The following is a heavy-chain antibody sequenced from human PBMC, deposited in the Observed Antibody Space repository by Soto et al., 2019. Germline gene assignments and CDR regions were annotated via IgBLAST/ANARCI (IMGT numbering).Heavy chain of an antibody. D-gene: IGHD3-3*01. CDR3: ASLLEWSYHQLGD. Sequence: QVQLQESGPGLVKPSQTLSLTCTVSGGSISSGGYYWSWIRQHPGKGLEWIGYIYYSGSTYYNPSLKRRVTISVDTYKNQFSLKLSSVTAADTAVYYCASLLEWSYHQLGDWGQGTLVTVSS. CDR2: IYYSGST. J-gene: IGHJ4*02. CDR1: GGSISSGGYY. V-gene: IGHV4-31*03.